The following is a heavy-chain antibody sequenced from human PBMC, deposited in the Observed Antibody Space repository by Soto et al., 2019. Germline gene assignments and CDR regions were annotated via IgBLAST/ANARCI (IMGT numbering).Heavy chain of an antibody. CDR3: ANIASPVAGINDAFDI. D-gene: IGHD6-19*01. V-gene: IGHV3-30*18. Sequence: GGSLRLSCAASGFTFSSYGMHWVRQAPGKGLEWVAVISYDGSNKYYADSVKGRFTISRDNSKNTLYLQMNSLRAEDTAVYYCANIASPVAGINDAFDIWGQGTMVTVSS. CDR2: ISYDGSNK. CDR1: GFTFSSYG. J-gene: IGHJ3*02.